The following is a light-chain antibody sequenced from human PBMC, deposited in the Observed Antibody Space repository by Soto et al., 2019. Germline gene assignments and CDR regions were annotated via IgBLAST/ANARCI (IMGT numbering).Light chain of an antibody. J-gene: IGKJ5*01. Sequence: DIVMTQSPLSLPVTPGEPASVSCRSSQILLYNNTSNYLDWYVQKPGQSPQLLIYFGSNRAPGVPDRFSGSGSGTDFTLKINRVEAEDVGTYYCMQALQSLTFGQGTRLEN. CDR1: QILLYNNTSNY. CDR3: MQALQSLT. V-gene: IGKV2-28*01. CDR2: FGS.